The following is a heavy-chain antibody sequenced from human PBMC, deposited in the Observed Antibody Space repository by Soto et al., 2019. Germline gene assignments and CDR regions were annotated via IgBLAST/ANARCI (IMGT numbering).Heavy chain of an antibody. V-gene: IGHV1-69*04. Sequence: QVQLVQSGAEVKKPGSSVKVSCKASGSTFSRYSISWVRQAPGQGLEWMGRITPILGIAKYAQNFQGRVTITADTSTYTAYMELNNLRSEDTALYYGARDGVDMGRGHSQAYWGQGTLVTASS. CDR3: ARDGVDMGRGHSQAY. D-gene: IGHD5-12*01. CDR2: ITPILGIA. J-gene: IGHJ4*02. CDR1: GSTFSRYS.